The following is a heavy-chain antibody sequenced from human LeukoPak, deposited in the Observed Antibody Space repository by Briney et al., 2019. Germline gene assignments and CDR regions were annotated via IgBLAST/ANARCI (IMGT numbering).Heavy chain of an antibody. CDR3: AKDQGTVTTYFDY. J-gene: IGHJ4*02. CDR2: VSGGGGTT. CDR1: GFTFSSYA. D-gene: IGHD4-11*01. V-gene: IGHV3-23*01. Sequence: QPGRSLRLSCAASGFTFSSYAMSWVRQAPGKGLEWVSAVSGGGGTTYHADSVKGRFTISRDNSKNTLYLQMNSLRAEDTAVYYCAKDQGTVTTYFDYWGQGTLVTVSS.